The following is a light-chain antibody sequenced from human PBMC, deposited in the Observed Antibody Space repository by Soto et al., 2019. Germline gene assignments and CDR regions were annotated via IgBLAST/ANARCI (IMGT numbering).Light chain of an antibody. CDR2: DVS. J-gene: IGLJ1*01. Sequence: QSALTQPASVSGSPGQSITISCTGTSSDVGGYNYVSWYQHHPGKAPKLMIYDVSNRPSGVSNRFSGCKSGNTASLTISGLQPEDEAEYYCSTYTTSNTRQIVFGTGTKVTVL. V-gene: IGLV2-14*03. CDR3: STYTTSNTRQIV. CDR1: SSDVGGYNY.